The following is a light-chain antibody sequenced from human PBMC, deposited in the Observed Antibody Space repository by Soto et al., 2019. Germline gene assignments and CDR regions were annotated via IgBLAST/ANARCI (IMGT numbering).Light chain of an antibody. Sequence: PGERVTLSCRASQRVSSSYLTWYQQKPGQAPRLLIYGASARATSIPARFSGSGSGTDFTLTFSSLQPEDFAVYYCQQDYNLPTFGGGTKVEIK. CDR3: QQDYNLPT. V-gene: IGKV3D-7*01. CDR2: GAS. CDR1: QRVSSSY. J-gene: IGKJ4*01.